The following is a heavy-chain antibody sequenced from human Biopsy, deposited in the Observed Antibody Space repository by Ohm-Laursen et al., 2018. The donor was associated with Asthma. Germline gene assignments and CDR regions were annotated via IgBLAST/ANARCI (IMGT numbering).Heavy chain of an antibody. V-gene: IGHV4-59*01. CDR3: ARGVDRVTGLLDHFDS. CDR2: VYYSGNT. J-gene: IGHJ4*02. Sequence: SETLSLTCIVSGGSINNFYWSWIRQPPGKGLESIGHVYYSGNTNYNPSLKSRVTISIDASKNQFSLKLTSVTAADTAVYYCARGVDRVTGLLDHFDSWGQGTLVTVSS. D-gene: IGHD2-21*02. CDR1: GGSINNFY.